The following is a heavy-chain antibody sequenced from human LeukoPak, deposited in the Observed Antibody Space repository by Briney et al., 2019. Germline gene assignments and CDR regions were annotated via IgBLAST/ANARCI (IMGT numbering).Heavy chain of an antibody. V-gene: IGHV4-34*01. Sequence: SETLSLTCAVYGGSFSGYYWSWIRQPPGKGLEWIGEINHSGNTNYNPSLKSRVTISVDTSKNQFSLKLSSVTAADTAMYYCASDSFYDSGGYFYYWGQGTLVTVSS. CDR1: GGSFSGYY. J-gene: IGHJ4*02. CDR3: ASDSFYDSGGYFYY. CDR2: INHSGNT. D-gene: IGHD3-22*01.